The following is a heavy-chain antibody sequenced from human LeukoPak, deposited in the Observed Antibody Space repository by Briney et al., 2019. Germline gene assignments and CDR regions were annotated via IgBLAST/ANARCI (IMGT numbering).Heavy chain of an antibody. J-gene: IGHJ5*02. Sequence: ASVKVSSEASGYTFTSYGISWVRQAPGQGLEWVGWISASNGNANYAQKLQGRVTMTTDTSTSTAYMELRSLRSDDTAVYYCARDYGDYVNPSWFDPWGQGTLVTVSS. CDR2: ISASNGNA. V-gene: IGHV1-18*01. D-gene: IGHD4-17*01. CDR3: ARDYGDYVNPSWFDP. CDR1: GYTFTSYG.